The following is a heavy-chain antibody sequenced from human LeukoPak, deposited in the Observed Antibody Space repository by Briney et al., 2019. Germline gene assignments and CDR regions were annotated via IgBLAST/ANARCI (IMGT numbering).Heavy chain of an antibody. CDR2: IYYSGST. CDR3: ARGGSVAAAGRGGHFDY. J-gene: IGHJ4*02. Sequence: SETLSLTCTISGGSISSYYWSWIRQPPGKGLEWIGYIYYSGSTNYNPSLKSRVTISVDTSKNQFSLKLSSVTAADTAVYYCARGGSVAAAGRGGHFDYWGQGTLVTVSS. D-gene: IGHD6-13*01. CDR1: GGSISSYY. V-gene: IGHV4-59*01.